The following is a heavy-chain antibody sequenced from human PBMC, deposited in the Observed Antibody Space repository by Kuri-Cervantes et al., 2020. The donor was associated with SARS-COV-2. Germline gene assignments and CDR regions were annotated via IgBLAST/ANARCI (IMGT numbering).Heavy chain of an antibody. CDR1: GFTFSSYS. J-gene: IGHJ3*02. Sequence: GGSLRLSCAASGFTFSSYSMNWVRQAPGKGLEWVSSISSSGSYIYYADSVKGRFTISRDNAKNSLYLQMNSLRAEDMALYYYAKGIAAAGVGAFDIWGQGTMVTVSS. CDR2: ISSSGSYI. V-gene: IGHV3-21*04. D-gene: IGHD6-13*01. CDR3: AKGIAAAGVGAFDI.